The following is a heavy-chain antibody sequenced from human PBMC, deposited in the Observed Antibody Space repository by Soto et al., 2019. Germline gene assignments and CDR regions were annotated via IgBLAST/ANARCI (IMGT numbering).Heavy chain of an antibody. CDR3: ARDRDSSCWYIWFDP. D-gene: IGHD6-19*01. CDR1: GFTFSSYA. V-gene: IGHV3-30-3*01. CDR2: ISYDGSNK. Sequence: QVQLVESGGGVVQPGRSLRLSCAASGFTFSSYAMHWVRQAPGKGLEWVAVISYDGSNKYYADSVKGRFTISRDNSKNTLYLQMNSLRAEDTAVYYCARDRDSSCWYIWFDPWGQGTLVTVSS. J-gene: IGHJ5*02.